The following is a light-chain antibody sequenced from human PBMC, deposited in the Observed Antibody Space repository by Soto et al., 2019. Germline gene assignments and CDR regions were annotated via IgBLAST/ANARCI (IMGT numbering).Light chain of an antibody. Sequence: DIQVTQSPSTLPASVGDRVTITCRASQSIGSWLAWYQQKPGKAPNLLIYKASSLESGVPSRFSGSGSGTEFTVTISSLQPEDFATYYCQQFNSYPWTFGQGTKVDIK. CDR3: QQFNSYPWT. J-gene: IGKJ1*01. CDR1: QSIGSW. V-gene: IGKV1-5*03. CDR2: KAS.